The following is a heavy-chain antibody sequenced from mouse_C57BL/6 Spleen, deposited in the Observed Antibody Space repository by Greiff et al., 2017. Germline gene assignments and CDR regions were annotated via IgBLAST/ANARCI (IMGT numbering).Heavy chain of an antibody. CDR2: INPGRGGT. V-gene: IGHV1-54*01. CDR3: AREDDGYYDWFAY. Sequence: QVQLQQSGAELVRPGTSVKVSCKASGYAFTNYLLEWVKQRPGQGLEWIGVINPGRGGTNYNEKFKGKATLTADKSSSTAYMQLSSLTSEDSAVYFCAREDDGYYDWFAYWGQGTLVTVSA. J-gene: IGHJ3*01. D-gene: IGHD2-3*01. CDR1: GYAFTNYL.